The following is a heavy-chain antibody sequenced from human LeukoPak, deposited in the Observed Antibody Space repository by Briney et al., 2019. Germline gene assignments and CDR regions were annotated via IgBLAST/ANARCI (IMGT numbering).Heavy chain of an antibody. V-gene: IGHV1-18*01. CDR3: ARTQDHYDSSGYYYWFDP. CDR2: ISAYNGNT. J-gene: IGHJ5*02. CDR1: GYTFTSYG. D-gene: IGHD3-22*01. Sequence: ASVKVSCKASGYTFTSYGISWVRQAPGQGLEWMGWISAYNGNTNYAQKLQGRVTMTTDTSTSTAYMELRSLRSDDTAVYYCARTQDHYDSSGYYYWFDPWGQGTLVTVSS.